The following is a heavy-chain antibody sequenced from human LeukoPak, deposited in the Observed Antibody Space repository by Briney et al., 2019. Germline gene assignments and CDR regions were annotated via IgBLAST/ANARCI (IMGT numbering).Heavy chain of an antibody. Sequence: PGGSLRLSCEASGVTFSSYVMSWVRQAPGKGPEWVSGISGSGGGTYYADSVKGRFAISRDNFKNTLYLQMNSLRAEDTAVYYCAKEVASNIAAAERFDPWGQGTLVTVSS. V-gene: IGHV3-23*01. CDR3: AKEVASNIAAAERFDP. CDR2: ISGSGGGT. J-gene: IGHJ5*02. D-gene: IGHD6-13*01. CDR1: GVTFSSYV.